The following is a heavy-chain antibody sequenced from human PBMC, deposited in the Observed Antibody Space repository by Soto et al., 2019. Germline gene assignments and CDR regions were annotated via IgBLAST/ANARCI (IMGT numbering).Heavy chain of an antibody. CDR3: GKVLVGATGHTDSDS. J-gene: IGHJ4*02. D-gene: IGHD2-15*01. V-gene: IGHV4-39*01. Sequence: QVQLQESGPGLVKPSETLSLTCTVSGGSIYRSGYYWGWIRQPPGRGLEWSRNIDYNGVTYSNPSLKSRVTISRDTSKNQFSLKLTSVTAADTALYYCGKVLVGATGHTDSDSWGPGTLVAVSS. CDR1: GGSIYRSGYY. CDR2: IDYNGVT.